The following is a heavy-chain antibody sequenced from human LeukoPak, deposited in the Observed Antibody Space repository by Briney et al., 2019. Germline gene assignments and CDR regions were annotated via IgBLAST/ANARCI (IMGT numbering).Heavy chain of an antibody. J-gene: IGHJ4*02. CDR1: GFTFSSYS. CDR2: ISSSSSYI. D-gene: IGHD3-22*01. V-gene: IGHV3-21*01. Sequence: GGSPRLSCAASGFTFSSYSMNWVRQAPGKGLEWVSSISSSSSYIYYADSVKGRFTISRDNAKNSLYLQMNSLRAEDTAVYYCARGSPYYYDSSGYYYDWGQGTLVTVSS. CDR3: ARGSPYYYDSSGYYYD.